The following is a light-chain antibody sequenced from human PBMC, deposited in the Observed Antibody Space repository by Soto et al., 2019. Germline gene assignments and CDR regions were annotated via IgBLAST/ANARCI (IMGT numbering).Light chain of an antibody. J-gene: IGKJ1*01. Sequence: DIQMTQSPSSLSASVGDRVIITCRASQGIRKDLGWYQQKVGKAPRRLIFGAAALQSGVPSRFSGSGSGTEFTLTISSLQPDDIATYYCQQCHRYLTFGQGTKVE. V-gene: IGKV1-17*01. CDR2: GAA. CDR1: QGIRKD. CDR3: QQCHRYLT.